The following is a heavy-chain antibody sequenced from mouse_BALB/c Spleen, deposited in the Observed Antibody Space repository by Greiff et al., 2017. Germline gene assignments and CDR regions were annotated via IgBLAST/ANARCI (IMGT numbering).Heavy chain of an antibody. Sequence: EVMLVESGGGLVKPGGSLKLSCAASGFTFSSYTMSWVRQTPEKRLEWVATISSGGGNTYYPDSVKGRFTISRDNAKNNLYLQMSSLRSEDTALYYCARLYGNYGFAYWGQGTLVTVSA. CDR1: GFTFSSYT. V-gene: IGHV5-9*03. D-gene: IGHD2-1*01. J-gene: IGHJ3*01. CDR2: ISSGGGNT. CDR3: ARLYGNYGFAY.